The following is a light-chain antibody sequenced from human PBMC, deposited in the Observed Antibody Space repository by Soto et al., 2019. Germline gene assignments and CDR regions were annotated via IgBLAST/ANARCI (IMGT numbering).Light chain of an antibody. J-gene: IGLJ1*01. CDR1: SSNIGSNY. Sequence: QSVLTQPPSASGTPGQRVTISCSGSSSNIGSNYVYWYQQLPGTAPKLLIYSNNLRPSGVPDRFSGSKSGTSASLAISGLRSEDEADYYCAAWDDSLSALVFGTGTKLTVL. CDR2: SNN. CDR3: AAWDDSLSALV. V-gene: IGLV1-47*02.